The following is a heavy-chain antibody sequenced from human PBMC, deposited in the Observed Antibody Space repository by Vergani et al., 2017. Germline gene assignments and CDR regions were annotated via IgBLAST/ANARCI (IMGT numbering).Heavy chain of an antibody. V-gene: IGHV4-39*07. CDR3: ARRNWGGIDY. CDR2: IYYSGST. J-gene: IGHJ4*02. CDR1: GGSISSSSYY. Sequence: QLQLQESGPGLVKPSETLSLTCTVSGGSISSSSYYWGWIRQPPGKGLEWIGSIYYSGSTNYNPSLKSRVTISVDTSKNQFSLKLSSVTAGDTAVYYCARRNWGGIDYWGQGTLVTVSS. D-gene: IGHD7-27*01.